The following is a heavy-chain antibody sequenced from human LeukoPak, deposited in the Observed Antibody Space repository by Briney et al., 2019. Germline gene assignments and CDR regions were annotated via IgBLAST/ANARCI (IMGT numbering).Heavy chain of an antibody. CDR3: ARAPSPEGYSYGYYFDY. D-gene: IGHD5-18*01. CDR1: GYTFTGYY. J-gene: IGHJ4*02. V-gene: IGHV1-46*01. CDR2: INPNGGST. Sequence: ASVKVSCKASGYTFTGYYMHWVRQAPGQGLEWMGIINPNGGSTSYAQKFQGRVTMTRDMSTSTVYMELSSLRSEDTAVYYCARAPSPEGYSYGYYFDYWGQGTLVTVPS.